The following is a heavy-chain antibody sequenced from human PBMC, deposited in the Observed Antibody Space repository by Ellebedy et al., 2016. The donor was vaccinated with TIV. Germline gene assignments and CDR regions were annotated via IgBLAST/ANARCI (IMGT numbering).Heavy chain of an antibody. J-gene: IGHJ4*02. CDR3: ARRYFDY. V-gene: IGHV3-7*01. Sequence: GESLKISXAASGFTLSSYWMSWVRQAPGKGLEWVANIKQDGNEKYYVDSVKGRFTISRDNAKNSLYLQMNSLRADDTAVYYCARRYFDYWGQGTLVTVSS. CDR2: IKQDGNEK. CDR1: GFTLSSYW.